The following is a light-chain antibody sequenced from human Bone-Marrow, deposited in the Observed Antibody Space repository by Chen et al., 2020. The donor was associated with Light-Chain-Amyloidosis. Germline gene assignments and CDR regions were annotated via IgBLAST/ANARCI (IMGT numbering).Light chain of an antibody. Sequence: SYVLTQPSSVSVAPGQTATIACGGNKIGSTSVHWYQQTPGQAPLLVVYDDSDRPSGIPERLSGSNSGNTATLTISRVEAGDGADYYCQVWDRSSDRPVFGGGTKLTVL. V-gene: IGLV3-21*02. CDR1: KIGSTS. J-gene: IGLJ3*02. CDR2: DDS. CDR3: QVWDRSSDRPV.